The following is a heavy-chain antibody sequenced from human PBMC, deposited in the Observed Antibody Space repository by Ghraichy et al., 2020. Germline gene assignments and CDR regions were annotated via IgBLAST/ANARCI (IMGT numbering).Heavy chain of an antibody. V-gene: IGHV3-21*01. CDR3: ARDPRRTKDYVPDY. Sequence: GESLNISCAASGFTFSSYSMNWVRQAPGKGLEWVSSISSSSSYIYYADSVKGRFTISRDNAKNSLYLQMNSLRAEDTAVYYCARDPRRTKDYVPDYWGQGTLVTVSS. CDR2: ISSSSSYI. J-gene: IGHJ4*02. CDR1: GFTFSSYS. D-gene: IGHD4-17*01.